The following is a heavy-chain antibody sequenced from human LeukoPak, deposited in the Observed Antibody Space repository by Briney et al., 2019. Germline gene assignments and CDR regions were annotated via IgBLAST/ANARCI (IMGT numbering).Heavy chain of an antibody. CDR2: IHHSGST. Sequence: PSETLSLTCTVPGYSIYSGYYWGWIRQPPGKGLEWIGSIHHSGSTYYNPSLRSRVTISVDTSKNQFSLRLNSVTAADTTVYYCARGRGIRYTRRGTFDIWGQGTMVTVSS. D-gene: IGHD3-16*02. CDR3: ARGRGIRYTRRGTFDI. CDR1: GYSIYSGYY. J-gene: IGHJ3*02. V-gene: IGHV4-38-2*02.